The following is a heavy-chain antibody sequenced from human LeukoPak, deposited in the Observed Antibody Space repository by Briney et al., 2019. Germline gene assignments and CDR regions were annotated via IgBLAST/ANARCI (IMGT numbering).Heavy chain of an antibody. CDR2: IYTSGST. J-gene: IGHJ6*03. CDR1: GGSISGYY. CDR3: VVSSDYYYYYMDV. D-gene: IGHD3-3*01. Sequence: SKTLSLICSVSGGSISGYYWSWIRQPAGKGLEWIGRIYTSGSTNYNPSLKSRVTMSVDTSKNQFSLKLSYVTAADTAVYFGVVSSDYYYYYMDVWGKGTTVTVSS. V-gene: IGHV4-4*07.